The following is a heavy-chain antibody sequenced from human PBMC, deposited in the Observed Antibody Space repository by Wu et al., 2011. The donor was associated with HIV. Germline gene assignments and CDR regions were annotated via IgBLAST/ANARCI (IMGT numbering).Heavy chain of an antibody. Sequence: QVQLVQSGAAVKKPGSSVKVSCKASGGTFNSYGITWVRQAPGQGLEWMGGIIPIFGTANYAQKFQGRVTLTRDTSTSTVYMELNGLKSDDTGMYYCARGVQQPLQDVWGQGTQVTVSS. D-gene: IGHD1-1*01. CDR1: GGTFNSYG. CDR2: IIPIFGTA. CDR3: ARGVQQPLQDV. V-gene: IGHV1-69*14. J-gene: IGHJ1*01.